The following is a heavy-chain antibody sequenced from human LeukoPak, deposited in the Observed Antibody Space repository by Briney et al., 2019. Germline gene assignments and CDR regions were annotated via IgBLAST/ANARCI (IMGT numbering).Heavy chain of an antibody. V-gene: IGHV3-66*01. Sequence: GGSPRLSCAASGFSVTNNYMSWVRQAPGKGLEWVSLIYSGANTYYADSVKGRFTISTDNSKNTLYLQMNSLRAEDTAVYYCARGLIGIIPSDYWGQGTLVTVSS. J-gene: IGHJ4*02. D-gene: IGHD2-8*01. CDR2: IYSGANT. CDR1: GFSVTNNY. CDR3: ARGLIGIIPSDY.